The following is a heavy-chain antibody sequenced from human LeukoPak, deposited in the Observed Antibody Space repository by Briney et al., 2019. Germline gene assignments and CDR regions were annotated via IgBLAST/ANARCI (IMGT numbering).Heavy chain of an antibody. CDR1: GFTFSNYV. CDR3: ARMQLVRGIAFDY. J-gene: IGHJ4*02. Sequence: GGSLRLSCAASGFTFSNYVMNWVRQAPGKGPEWVSSIDGSAGATYYADSVKGRFTISRDNAKNSLYLQMNSLRAEDTAVYYCARMQLVRGIAFDYWGQGTLVTVSS. CDR2: IDGSAGAT. D-gene: IGHD6-6*01. V-gene: IGHV3-21*01.